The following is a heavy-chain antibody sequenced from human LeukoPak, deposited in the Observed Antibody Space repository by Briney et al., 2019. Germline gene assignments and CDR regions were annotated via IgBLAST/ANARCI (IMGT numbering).Heavy chain of an antibody. J-gene: IGHJ3*02. CDR1: GYTFTAYY. Sequence: ASVMVSCKASGYTFTAYYVHWVRQAPGQGLEWMGWINTNTGNPTYAQGFTGRFVFSLDTSVSTAYLQISSLKAEDTAVYYCARDYGDNSLPFDIWGQGTLVTVSS. V-gene: IGHV7-4-1*02. D-gene: IGHD4-23*01. CDR2: INTNTGNP. CDR3: ARDYGDNSLPFDI.